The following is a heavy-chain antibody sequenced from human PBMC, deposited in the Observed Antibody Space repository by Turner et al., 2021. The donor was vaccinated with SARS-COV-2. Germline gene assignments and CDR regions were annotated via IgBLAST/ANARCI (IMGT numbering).Heavy chain of an antibody. D-gene: IGHD5-12*01. Sequence: EVQLLESGGGLVQPGGCLRHSCAASGFSFRIYAMSWVRQAPGKGLEWVSAISGSGGSTSYADSVKGRFTISRDNSKNTLYLQMNSLRAEDTAVYYCAKGPDLVATSWGTLFSGTFDYWGQGTLVTVSS. CDR3: AKGPDLVATSWGTLFSGTFDY. CDR1: GFSFRIYA. V-gene: IGHV3-23*01. CDR2: ISGSGGST. J-gene: IGHJ4*02.